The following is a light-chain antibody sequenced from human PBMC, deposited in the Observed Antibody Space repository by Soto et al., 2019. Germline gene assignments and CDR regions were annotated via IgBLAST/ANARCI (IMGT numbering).Light chain of an antibody. J-gene: IGKJ5*01. Sequence: EIVMTQSPGSLSVSPGERATLFCRASQSVRSSLAWYQQKPGQAPRLFIYDASTRATGIPARFSGSGSGTDFTLTITSLEPEDFAVYYCQQYNNWPFTFGQGTRLEI. CDR2: DAS. V-gene: IGKV3D-15*01. CDR1: QSVRSS. CDR3: QQYNNWPFT.